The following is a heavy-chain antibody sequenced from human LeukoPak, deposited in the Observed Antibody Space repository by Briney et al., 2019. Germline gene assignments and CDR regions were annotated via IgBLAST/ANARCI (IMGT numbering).Heavy chain of an antibody. CDR1: SGSIGSSSNY. V-gene: IGHV4-39*01. CDR3: ARASFNVVFGNWFDP. D-gene: IGHD2-8*01. J-gene: IGHJ5*02. CDR2: VYYSGST. Sequence: SETLSLTCTVSSGSIGSSSNYWGWIRQAPGKGLEWIGDVYYSGSTFYNPSLKSRVTISVDTSKNQFSLKLRSVTAADTAIYYCARASFNVVFGNWFDPWGQGTLVTVSS.